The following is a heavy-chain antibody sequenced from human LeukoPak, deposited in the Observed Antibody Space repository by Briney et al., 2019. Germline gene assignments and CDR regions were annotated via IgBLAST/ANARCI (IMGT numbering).Heavy chain of an antibody. Sequence: GGSLRLSXAASGFAFSSYEMNWVRQAPGKGLEWVSYISSSGSTIYYADSVKGRFTISRDNAKNSLYLQMNSLRAEDTAVYYCAREASTYYYDSSGYDDAFDIWGPGIMVTASS. CDR1: GFAFSSYE. V-gene: IGHV3-48*03. D-gene: IGHD3-22*01. CDR3: AREASTYYYDSSGYDDAFDI. CDR2: ISSSGSTI. J-gene: IGHJ3*02.